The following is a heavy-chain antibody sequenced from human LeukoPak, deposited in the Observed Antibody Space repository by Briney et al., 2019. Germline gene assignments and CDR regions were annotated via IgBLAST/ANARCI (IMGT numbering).Heavy chain of an antibody. CDR2: IKQDGSEK. D-gene: IGHD3-10*01. J-gene: IGHJ4*02. CDR3: VPGSH. CDR1: GFSFSPYW. Sequence: GGSLRLSCTASGFSFSPYWMNWVRQAPGKGLEWVANIKQDGSEKFYLDSVKGRSTISRDNAKNSVYLQMNSLRVEDTAVYYCVPGSHWGQGTLVTVSS. V-gene: IGHV3-7*02.